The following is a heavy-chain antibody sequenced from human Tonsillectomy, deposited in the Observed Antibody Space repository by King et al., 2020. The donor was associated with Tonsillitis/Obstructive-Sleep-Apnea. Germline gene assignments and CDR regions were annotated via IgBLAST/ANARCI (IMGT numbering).Heavy chain of an antibody. D-gene: IGHD3-16*01. V-gene: IGHV4-59*01. CDR3: AREGAEMNAFDI. J-gene: IGHJ3*02. Sequence: QLQESGPGLVKPSETLSLTCTVSGGSISSYYWSWIRQPPGKGLECIGYINYSGSTNYNPSLKSRVTISVDTSKNQFSLKLSSVTAADTAVYYCAREGAEMNAFDIWGPGAMVTVSS. CDR1: GGSISSYY. CDR2: INYSGST.